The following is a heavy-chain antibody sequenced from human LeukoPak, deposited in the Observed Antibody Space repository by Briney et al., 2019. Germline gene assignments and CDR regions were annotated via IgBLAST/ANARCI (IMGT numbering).Heavy chain of an antibody. CDR3: ASGQQLGY. J-gene: IGHJ4*02. CDR2: IKQDGSEK. Sequence: GGSLRLSCAASGFTLSDYYMSWIRQAPGKGLEWVANIKQDGSEKYYVDSVKGRFTISRDNAKNSLYLQMNSLRAEDTAVYYCASGQQLGYWGQGTLVTVSS. CDR1: GFTLSDYY. V-gene: IGHV3-7*01. D-gene: IGHD6-6*01.